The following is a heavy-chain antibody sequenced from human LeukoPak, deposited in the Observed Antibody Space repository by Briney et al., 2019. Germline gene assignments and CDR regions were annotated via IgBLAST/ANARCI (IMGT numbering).Heavy chain of an antibody. CDR1: GFTFDDYA. CDR2: ISWNSGSI. Sequence: PGGSLRLSCAASGFTFDDYAMYWVRQAAGKGLEWVSGISWNSGSIGYADSVKGRFTISRDNAKNSLYLQMNSLRAEDTALYYCAKSAPSSVAGNFDYWGQGTLVTVSS. D-gene: IGHD6-19*01. V-gene: IGHV3-9*01. J-gene: IGHJ4*02. CDR3: AKSAPSSVAGNFDY.